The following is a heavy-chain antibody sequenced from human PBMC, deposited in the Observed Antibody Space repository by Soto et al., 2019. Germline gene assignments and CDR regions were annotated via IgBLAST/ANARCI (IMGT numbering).Heavy chain of an antibody. CDR1: GFSLSTSGVG. Sequence: QITLKESGPTLVKSTQTLTLTCTFSGFSLSTSGVGVGWIRQPPGKALEWLALLYWDDDKRYSPPLKSRLTITTDTSKNHVVLTMTNLDPVDTATYYCVLTSAYWSAFDIWGQGTLVTVSS. CDR2: LYWDDDK. V-gene: IGHV2-5*02. CDR3: VLTSAYWSAFDI. D-gene: IGHD3-3*01. J-gene: IGHJ3*02.